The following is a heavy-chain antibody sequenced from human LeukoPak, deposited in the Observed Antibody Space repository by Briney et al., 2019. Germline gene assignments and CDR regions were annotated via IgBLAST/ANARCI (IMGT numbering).Heavy chain of an antibody. V-gene: IGHV1-69*05. J-gene: IGHJ4*02. CDR1: GGTFSSYA. Sequence: SVKVSCKASGGTFSSYAISWVRQAPGQGLEWMGGIIPIFGTANYAQKFQGRVTMTIDTSSTTAYMELRSLTSDDTAVYYCARVRDYFDSSDYSDYWGQGTLVTVSS. CDR2: IIPIFGTA. CDR3: ARVRDYFDSSDYSDY. D-gene: IGHD3-22*01.